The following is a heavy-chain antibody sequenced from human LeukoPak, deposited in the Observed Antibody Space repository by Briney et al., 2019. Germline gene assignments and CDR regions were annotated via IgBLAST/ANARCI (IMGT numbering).Heavy chain of an antibody. CDR3: ARIPEYSSSSLTPDY. J-gene: IGHJ4*02. D-gene: IGHD6-6*01. CDR1: GGSISSHY. Sequence: SETLSLTCTVSGGSISSHYWCCIRQPPGKGLEWSGYIYYSGSTNYNPSLKSRVTISVDTSKNQFSLKLSSVTAADTAVYYCARIPEYSSSSLTPDYWGQGTLVTVSS. V-gene: IGHV4-59*11. CDR2: IYYSGST.